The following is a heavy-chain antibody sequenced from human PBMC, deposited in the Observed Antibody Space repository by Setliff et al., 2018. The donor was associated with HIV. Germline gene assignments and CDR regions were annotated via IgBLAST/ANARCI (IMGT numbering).Heavy chain of an antibody. CDR1: GYTFTSYG. V-gene: IGHV1-18*01. CDR2: ISVYNGIT. Sequence: ASVKVSCKASGYTFTSYGISWVRQAPGQGLEWMGWISVYNGITNYAQKFQGRVTMTTDTSTSTAYMELRSLRSDDTAVYYCARGAYYYDSSGYYPLYFDYWGQGTLVTVSS. J-gene: IGHJ4*02. D-gene: IGHD3-22*01. CDR3: ARGAYYYDSSGYYPLYFDY.